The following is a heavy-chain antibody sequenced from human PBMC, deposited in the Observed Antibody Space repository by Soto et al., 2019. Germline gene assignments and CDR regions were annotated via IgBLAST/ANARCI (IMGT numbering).Heavy chain of an antibody. V-gene: IGHV1-3*01. CDR3: ARQAAAGPFDY. J-gene: IGHJ4*02. D-gene: IGHD6-13*01. Sequence: NFQGRVTITRDTSASTAYMELNSLRSEDTAVYYCARQAAAGPFDYWGQGTQVTVSS.